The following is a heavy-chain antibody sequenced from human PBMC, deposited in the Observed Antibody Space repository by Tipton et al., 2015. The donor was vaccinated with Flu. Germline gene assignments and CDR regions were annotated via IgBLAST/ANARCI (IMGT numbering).Heavy chain of an antibody. V-gene: IGHV3-48*03. Sequence: SLRLSCAASGFTFSSYEMNWVRQAPGKGLEWVSYISSSGSTIYYADSVKGRFTISRDNAKNSLYLQMNSLRPEDTALYYCAKDFRATSLLYYYGMDVWGQGTTVTVSS. CDR3: AKDFRATSLLYYYGMDV. CDR1: GFTFSSYE. D-gene: IGHD1-1*01. J-gene: IGHJ6*02. CDR2: ISSSGSTI.